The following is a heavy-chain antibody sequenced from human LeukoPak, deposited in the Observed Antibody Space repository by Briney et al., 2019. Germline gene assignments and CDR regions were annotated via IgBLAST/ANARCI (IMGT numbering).Heavy chain of an antibody. CDR3: AKVEGYCSGGSCYQF. CDR2: ISGSGDST. Sequence: PGGSLRLSCAASGFTFSSYAMSWVRQAPGKGLEWVSAISGSGDSTYYADSVKGRFTISRDNSKNTLYLQMNSLRAEDTAVYYCAKVEGYCSGGSCYQFWGQGTMVTVSS. D-gene: IGHD2-15*01. CDR1: GFTFSSYA. J-gene: IGHJ3*01. V-gene: IGHV3-23*01.